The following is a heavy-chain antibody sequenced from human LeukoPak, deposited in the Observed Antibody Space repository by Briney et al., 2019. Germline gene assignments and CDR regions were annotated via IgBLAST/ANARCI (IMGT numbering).Heavy chain of an antibody. J-gene: IGHJ4*02. CDR2: INSDASAT. CDR1: GFTFSSYG. V-gene: IGHV3-74*01. D-gene: IGHD5-18*01. Sequence: GGSLRLSCAASGFTFSSYGMHWVRQAPGKGLVWVSRINSDASATTYADSVKGRFSISRDNAKDTLYLQMNSLRAEDTAVYYCVREFRGSSYGYFDYWGQGNLVTVSS. CDR3: VREFRGSSYGYFDY.